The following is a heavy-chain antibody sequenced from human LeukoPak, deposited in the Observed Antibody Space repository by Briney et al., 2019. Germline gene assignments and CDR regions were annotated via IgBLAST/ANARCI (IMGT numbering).Heavy chain of an antibody. CDR1: GDSVSSNSAT. CDR2: SYYRSRWYN. D-gene: IGHD6-19*01. J-gene: IGHJ4*02. Sequence: PSQTLSLTCAISGDSVSSNSATWNWIRQSPSRGPEWLGRSYYRSRWYNDYAVSVKSRITINPDTSKNQFSLQLNSVTPEDTAVYYCARGSSGWYYFDYWGQGTLVTVSS. CDR3: ARGSSGWYYFDY. V-gene: IGHV6-1*01.